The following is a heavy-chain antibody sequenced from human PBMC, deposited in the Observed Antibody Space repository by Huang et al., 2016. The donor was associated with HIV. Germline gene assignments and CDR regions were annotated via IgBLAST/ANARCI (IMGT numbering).Heavy chain of an antibody. CDR1: GFTFSSYS. J-gene: IGHJ4*02. V-gene: IGHV3-48*02. Sequence: EVQLVESGGGLVQPGGSLRLSCAASGFTFSSYSMNWVRQAPGKGLEGVSDIRSSSSTIYYAYSVKGRFTISRDNAKNSLYLQMNSLRDEDTAVYYCARGAWYYDFWSGSLGFDYWGQGTLVTVSS. D-gene: IGHD3-3*01. CDR2: IRSSSSTI. CDR3: ARGAWYYDFWSGSLGFDY.